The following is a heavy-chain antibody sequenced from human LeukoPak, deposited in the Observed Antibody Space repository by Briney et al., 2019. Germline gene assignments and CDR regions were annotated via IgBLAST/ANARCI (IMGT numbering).Heavy chain of an antibody. Sequence: PGGSLRLSCAASGFTFSNYGMSWVRQAPGKGLEWVSGISGSGGSTYYADSVKGRVTLSRDNSKNTLYLRMNSLRAEDTAVYYCARDHGAHWGQGTLVTVSS. CDR2: ISGSGGST. CDR1: GFTFSNYG. V-gene: IGHV3-23*01. CDR3: ARDHGAH. J-gene: IGHJ4*02. D-gene: IGHD4-17*01.